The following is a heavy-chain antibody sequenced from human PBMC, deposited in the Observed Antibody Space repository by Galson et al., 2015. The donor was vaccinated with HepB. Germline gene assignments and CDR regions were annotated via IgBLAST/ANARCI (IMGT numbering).Heavy chain of an antibody. J-gene: IGHJ6*02. Sequence: SVKVSCKASGFTFTSSAMQWVRQARGQRLEWIGWIVVGSGNTNYAQKFQERVTITRDMSTSTAYMELSSLRSEDTAVYYCAAGQGATVATTPLLDYYGMDVWGQGTTVTVSS. D-gene: IGHD5-12*01. CDR3: AAGQGATVATTPLLDYYGMDV. CDR1: GFTFTSSA. CDR2: IVVGSGNT. V-gene: IGHV1-58*02.